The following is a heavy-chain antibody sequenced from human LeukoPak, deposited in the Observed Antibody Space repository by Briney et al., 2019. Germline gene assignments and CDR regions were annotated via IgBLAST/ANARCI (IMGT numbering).Heavy chain of an antibody. D-gene: IGHD3-10*01. Sequence: GGSLRLSCAAAGFTFSDRYMSWVRQAPGKGLEWVSAISGSGGSTYYADSVKGRFTTSRDNSKNTLYLQMNSLRAEDTAVYYCAKRRITMVRGVGYYFDYWGQGTLVTVSS. CDR2: ISGSGGST. CDR1: GFTFSDRY. V-gene: IGHV3-23*01. J-gene: IGHJ4*02. CDR3: AKRRITMVRGVGYYFDY.